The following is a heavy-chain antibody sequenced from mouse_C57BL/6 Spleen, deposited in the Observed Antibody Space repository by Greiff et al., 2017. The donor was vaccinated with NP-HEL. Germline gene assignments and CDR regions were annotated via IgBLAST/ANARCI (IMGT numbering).Heavy chain of an antibody. V-gene: IGHV1-19*01. CDR1: GYTFTDYY. J-gene: IGHJ1*03. CDR3: ARRGPITTVVEDWYFDV. D-gene: IGHD1-1*01. CDR2: INPYNGGT. Sequence: VHVKQSGPVLVKPGASVKMSCKASGYTFTDYYMNWVKQSHGKSLEWIGVINPYNGGTSYNQKFKGKATLTVDKSSSTAYMELNSLTSEDSAVYYCARRGPITTVVEDWYFDVWGTGTTVTVSS.